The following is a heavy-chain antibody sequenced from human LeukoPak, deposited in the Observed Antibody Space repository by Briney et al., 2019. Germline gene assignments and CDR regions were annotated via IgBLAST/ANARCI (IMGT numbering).Heavy chain of an antibody. J-gene: IGHJ4*02. CDR1: GYTFTSYY. V-gene: IGHV1-46*01. CDR3: ARDSVGANDF. Sequence: PEASVKVSCKASGYTFTSYYMYWVRQAPGQGLEWMGIINPSGDFTSYAQKFQGRVTMTRDTSTSTVYMELSSLRSEDTAVYYCARDSVGANDFWGQGTLVTVSS. D-gene: IGHD1-26*01. CDR2: INPSGDFT.